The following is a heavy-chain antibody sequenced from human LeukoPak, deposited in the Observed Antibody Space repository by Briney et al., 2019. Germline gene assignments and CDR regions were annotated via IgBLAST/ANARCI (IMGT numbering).Heavy chain of an antibody. CDR2: IKEDGGEK. D-gene: IGHD2/OR15-2a*01. Sequence: GGSLRLSCEVSGFTIRNHWMSWVRQAPGKGLEWVANIKEDGGEKYYVDSVKGRFTISRDNGKNSLYLQMNSLRAEDTAVYYCARGSRGRNGLSDFDYWGQGTLVTVSS. CDR1: GFTIRNHW. J-gene: IGHJ4*02. V-gene: IGHV3-7*01. CDR3: ARGSRGRNGLSDFDY.